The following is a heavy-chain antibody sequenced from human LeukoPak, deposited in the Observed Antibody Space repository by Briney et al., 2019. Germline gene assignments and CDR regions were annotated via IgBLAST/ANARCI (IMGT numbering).Heavy chain of an antibody. V-gene: IGHV4-31*03. J-gene: IGHJ4*02. CDR3: ARDRGYGSGSYYYDY. CDR1: GGSINSGGYY. CDR2: IYYSGST. Sequence: SETLSLTCTVSGGSINSGGYYWSWIRQHPGKGLEWIGNIYYSGSTYYNPSLKSRVTISIDTSKNQFSLKLSSVTAADTAVYYCARDRGYGSGSYYYDYWGQGTLVTVSS. D-gene: IGHD3-10*01.